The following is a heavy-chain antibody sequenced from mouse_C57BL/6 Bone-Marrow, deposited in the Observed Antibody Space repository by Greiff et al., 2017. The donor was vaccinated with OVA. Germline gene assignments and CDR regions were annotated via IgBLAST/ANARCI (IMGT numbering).Heavy chain of an antibody. D-gene: IGHD2-1*01. CDR1: GFTFSDSY. J-gene: IGHJ1*03. Sequence: EVHLVESGGGLVQPGGSLKLSCAASGFTFSDSYMYWVRQTPGKRLEWVAYISNGGGSTYYPDTVKGRFTISRDNAENTLYLQLSRLKSEDTAMYACARRGGYYALLWFDVWGTGTTVTVSA. CDR3: ARRGGYYALLWFDV. V-gene: IGHV5-12*01. CDR2: ISNGGGST.